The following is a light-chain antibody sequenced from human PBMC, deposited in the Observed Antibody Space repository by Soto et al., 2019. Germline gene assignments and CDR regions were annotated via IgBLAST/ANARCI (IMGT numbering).Light chain of an antibody. V-gene: IGLV2-23*02. CDR1: ISDVGTYNL. CDR2: EVT. Sequence: QSALTHPASVSGSPGKSITISCSGTISDVGTYNLVSWYQQYPGKAPRLMIYEVTKPPSGVSNRFSGSKSGNTASLTISGLQPEDEADYYCCSYAGSSSSIFGTGTKLTVL. J-gene: IGLJ1*01. CDR3: CSYAGSSSSI.